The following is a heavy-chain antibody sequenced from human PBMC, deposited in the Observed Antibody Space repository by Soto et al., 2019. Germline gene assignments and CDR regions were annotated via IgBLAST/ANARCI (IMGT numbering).Heavy chain of an antibody. D-gene: IGHD3-10*01. J-gene: IGHJ4*02. V-gene: IGHV3-9*01. Sequence: EVQLVESGGGWVQPGRSLRLSCAASGFTFDVYAMHWVRQAPGKGLEWVSGINYNSGSVGYADSVKGRFTISRDNAKNSLHVHMNSLRAEDTSVYYCAKDISLRGWVYLVVEFWGQGTLVTVSP. CDR1: GFTFDVYA. CDR3: AKDISLRGWVYLVVEF. CDR2: INYNSGSV.